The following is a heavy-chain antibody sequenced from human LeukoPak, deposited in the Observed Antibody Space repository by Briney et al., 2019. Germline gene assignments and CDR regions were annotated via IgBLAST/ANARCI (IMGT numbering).Heavy chain of an antibody. J-gene: IGHJ6*03. V-gene: IGHV3-30*02. Sequence: PGGSLRLSXAASGFTFSSYGMHWVRQAPGKGLEWVAFVRYDGSDKYYVDSVKGRFTISRDNSRNTLYLQMNSLRAEDTAVYYCAKGAGYGDLGYFYYMDVWGKGTTVTVSS. D-gene: IGHD4-17*01. CDR1: GFTFSSYG. CDR3: AKGAGYGDLGYFYYMDV. CDR2: VRYDGSDK.